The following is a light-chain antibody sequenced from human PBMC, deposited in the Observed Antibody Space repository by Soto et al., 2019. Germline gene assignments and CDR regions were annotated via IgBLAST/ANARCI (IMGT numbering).Light chain of an antibody. Sequence: QSALAQTATQCGSPGQSNTISCTGTSSEFGAYDYVSWFQHHPGKGPNPAISEVNSRPSGVSNRFSGYKSGNTSYLTFSWFQLEVETEYFCFAFATTSTHVFGTGTKVTLL. CDR3: FAFATTSTHV. CDR2: EVN. V-gene: IGLV2-14*01. J-gene: IGLJ1*01. CDR1: SSEFGAYDY.